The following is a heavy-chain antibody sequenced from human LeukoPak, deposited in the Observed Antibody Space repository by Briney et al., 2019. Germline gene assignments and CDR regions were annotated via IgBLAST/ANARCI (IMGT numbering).Heavy chain of an antibody. Sequence: SETLSLTCTVSGGSISSYYWSWIRQPPGKGLEWIGYIYYSGSTNYNPSLKSRVTISVDTSKNQFSLKLSSVTAADTAVYYCAAGTTVVTPDYWGQGTLVTVSS. D-gene: IGHD4-23*01. CDR3: AAGTTVVTPDY. CDR1: GGSISSYY. CDR2: IYYSGST. V-gene: IGHV4-59*01. J-gene: IGHJ4*02.